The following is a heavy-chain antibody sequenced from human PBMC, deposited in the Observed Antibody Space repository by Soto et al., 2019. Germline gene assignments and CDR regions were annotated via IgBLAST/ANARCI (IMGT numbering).Heavy chain of an antibody. CDR3: AKDGRGRWIYDYVWGSHAFGMDV. CDR2: ISGSGGST. J-gene: IGHJ6*02. CDR1: GFTFSSYA. Sequence: GGSLRLSCAASGFTFSSYAMSWVRQAPGKGLEWVSAISGSGGSTYYADSVKGRFTISRDNSKNTLYLQMNSLRAEDTAVYYCAKDGRGRWIYDYVWGSHAFGMDVWGQGTTVTVSS. V-gene: IGHV3-23*01. D-gene: IGHD3-16*01.